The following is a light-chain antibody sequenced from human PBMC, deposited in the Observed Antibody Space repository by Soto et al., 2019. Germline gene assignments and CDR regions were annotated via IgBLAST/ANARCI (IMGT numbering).Light chain of an antibody. V-gene: IGKV2-28*01. CDR2: LGS. J-gene: IGKJ1*01. Sequence: DFVMTQSPLSLTVTPGEPASISCRSSQSLLHSNGYNYLDWYLQKPRQSPQLLSDLGSNLASVDPDRFSGSGSGTDFTLKISRVEAEDVGVYYCMQPLQSWTFGQGTKVDIK. CDR1: QSLLHSNGYNY. CDR3: MQPLQSWT.